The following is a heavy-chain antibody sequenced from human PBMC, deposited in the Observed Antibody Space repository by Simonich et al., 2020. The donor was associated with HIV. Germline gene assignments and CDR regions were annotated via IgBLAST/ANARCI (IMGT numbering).Heavy chain of an antibody. J-gene: IGHJ4*02. CDR1: GFTFDDYA. Sequence: EVQLVESGGGLVQPGRSLRLSCAASGFTFDDYAMHWVRQAPGKGLELVSGMSWNRGSIGYADSVKGRFTISRDNAKNSLYLQMNSLRAEDMALYYCAKDRYSSSSGSFDYWGQGTLVTVSS. V-gene: IGHV3-9*03. D-gene: IGHD6-6*01. CDR2: MSWNRGSI. CDR3: AKDRYSSSSGSFDY.